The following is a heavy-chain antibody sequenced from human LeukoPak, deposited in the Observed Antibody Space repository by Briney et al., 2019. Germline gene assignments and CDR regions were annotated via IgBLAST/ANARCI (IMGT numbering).Heavy chain of an antibody. CDR3: TTVSSYDDY. D-gene: IGHD5-12*01. J-gene: IGHJ4*02. Sequence: GGSLRPSCAASGFTFSNAWMSWVRQAPGKELEWVGHIKSKTDGGTTDYAAPVKGRFTISRDDSKNTLYLQMNSLKTEDTAVYYCTTVSSYDDYWGQGTLVTVSS. CDR2: IKSKTDGGTT. CDR1: GFTFSNAW. V-gene: IGHV3-15*01.